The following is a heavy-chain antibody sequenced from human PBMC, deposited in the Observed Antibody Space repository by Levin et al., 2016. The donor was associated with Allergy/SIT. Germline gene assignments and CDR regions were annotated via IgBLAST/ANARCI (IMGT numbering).Heavy chain of an antibody. CDR1: GYRFTSYW. CDR3: ATDYDILTGYSYFDY. Sequence: GESLKISCKGSGYRFTSYWISWVRQMPGKGLEWVGRIDPEDSYTNYSPSFRGHVTITADKSTSTAYLQWSSLKASDTTMYYCATDYDILTGYSYFDYWGQGTLVTVSS. V-gene: IGHV5-10-1*01. CDR2: IDPEDSYT. J-gene: IGHJ4*02. D-gene: IGHD3-9*01.